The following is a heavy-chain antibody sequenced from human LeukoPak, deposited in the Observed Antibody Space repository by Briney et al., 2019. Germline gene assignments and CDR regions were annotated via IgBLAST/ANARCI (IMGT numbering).Heavy chain of an antibody. V-gene: IGHV3-23*01. Sequence: GGSLRLSCAASAFTFSNYAMTWVRQAPGKGLEWVSLISSSGGSTYYADSVKGRFTISRDNSKNTLYLQMNSLRAEDTAVYYCTRGGWLGKPQRVDYWGQGTLVTVSS. J-gene: IGHJ4*02. CDR2: ISSSGGST. D-gene: IGHD6-19*01. CDR3: TRGGWLGKPQRVDY. CDR1: AFTFSNYA.